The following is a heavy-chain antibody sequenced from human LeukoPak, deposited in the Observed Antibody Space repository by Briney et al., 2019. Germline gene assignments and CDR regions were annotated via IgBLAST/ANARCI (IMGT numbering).Heavy chain of an antibody. J-gene: IGHJ4*02. V-gene: IGHV3-73*01. Sequence: GGSLRLSXAASGFTFSGSAMHWVRQASGKGLEWVGRIRRKANSYATAYAASVKGSFTISRDDSKNTAYLQMNSLKTEDTAVYYCTSAGSSPPFDYWGQGTLVTVSS. D-gene: IGHD6-13*01. CDR2: IRRKANSYAT. CDR1: GFTFSGSA. CDR3: TSAGSSPPFDY.